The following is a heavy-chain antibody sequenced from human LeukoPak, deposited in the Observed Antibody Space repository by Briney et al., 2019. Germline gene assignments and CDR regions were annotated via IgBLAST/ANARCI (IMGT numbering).Heavy chain of an antibody. D-gene: IGHD2-2*01. CDR2: ISKSGDSI. V-gene: IGHV3-11*04. Sequence: PGGSLRLSCAASGFTFSDYYMSWFRQAPGKGLECISYISKSGDSIYYADSVKGRFTISRDNSKNTLYLQMNSLGVDDTAVYYCAREQVVVGRGYYGMDVWGQGTTVTVSS. CDR1: GFTFSDYY. J-gene: IGHJ6*02. CDR3: AREQVVVGRGYYGMDV.